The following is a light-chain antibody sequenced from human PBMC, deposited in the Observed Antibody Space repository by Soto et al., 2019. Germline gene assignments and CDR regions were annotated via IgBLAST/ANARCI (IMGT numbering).Light chain of an antibody. CDR2: GAS. Sequence: EIVMTQSPATLSVSPGGRATLSCRASQSIGDTLAWYQQKPGQAPRLVIHGASSRVTGLPARFSGSGSGTDFTLTISRPEPDDFAVYYCQQSRSAWTFGQGTKVDIK. CDR3: QQSRSAWT. V-gene: IGKV3-15*01. CDR1: QSIGDT. J-gene: IGKJ1*01.